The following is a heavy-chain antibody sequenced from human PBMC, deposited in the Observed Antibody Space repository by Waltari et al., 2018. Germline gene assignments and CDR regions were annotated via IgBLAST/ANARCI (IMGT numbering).Heavy chain of an antibody. CDR3: ARYYDFWSGYWFDY. Sequence: EVQLVESGGGLVQPGGSLRLSCAASGFTFSSYWMSWVRQAPGKGLEWVANIKQVGSEKYDVDSGKGRFTISRDNAKNSLYLQMNSLRAEDTAVYYCARYYDFWSGYWFDYWGQGTLVTVSS. CDR2: IKQVGSEK. V-gene: IGHV3-7*01. J-gene: IGHJ4*02. D-gene: IGHD3-3*01. CDR1: GFTFSSYW.